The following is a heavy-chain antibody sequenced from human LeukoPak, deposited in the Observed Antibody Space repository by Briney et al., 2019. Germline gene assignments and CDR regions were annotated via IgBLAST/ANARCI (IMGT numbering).Heavy chain of an antibody. J-gene: IGHJ4*02. CDR3: ARDPSGSKFDY. V-gene: IGHV3-21*01. Sequence: GGSLRLSCAASGFSFSSYGMSWVRQAPGKGLEWVSSISSSSSYIYYADSVKGRFTISRDNAKNSLYLQMNSLRAEDTAVYYCARDPSGSKFDYWGQGTLVTVSS. CDR2: ISSSSSYI. D-gene: IGHD1-26*01. CDR1: GFSFSSYG.